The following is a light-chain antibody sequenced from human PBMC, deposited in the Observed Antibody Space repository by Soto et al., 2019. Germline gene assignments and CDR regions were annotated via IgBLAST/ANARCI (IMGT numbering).Light chain of an antibody. CDR1: QSVRSH. CDR2: GAS. Sequence: EVVMTQSPATLSVSQGERATLSCRASQSVRSHLAWYQQKPGQAPSLLIFGASTRATGVPARFSGSESGTEFTLTISSLQSEDVAVYYCQQYNNLRGTFGQGTKVDNK. CDR3: QQYNNLRGT. V-gene: IGKV3-15*01. J-gene: IGKJ1*01.